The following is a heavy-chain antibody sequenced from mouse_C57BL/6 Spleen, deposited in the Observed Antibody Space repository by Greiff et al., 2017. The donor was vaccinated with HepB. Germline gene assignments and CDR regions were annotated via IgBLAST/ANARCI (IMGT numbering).Heavy chain of an antibody. J-gene: IGHJ2*01. CDR3: AGLNWYYFDY. V-gene: IGHV1-64*01. CDR1: GYTFTSYW. CDR2: IHPNSGST. D-gene: IGHD4-1*02. Sequence: VQLQQSGAELVKPGASVKLSCKASGYTFTSYWMHWVKQRPGQGLEWIGMIHPNSGSTNYNEKFKSKATLTVDKSSSTAYMQLSSLTSEDSAVYYCAGLNWYYFDYWGQGTTLTVSS.